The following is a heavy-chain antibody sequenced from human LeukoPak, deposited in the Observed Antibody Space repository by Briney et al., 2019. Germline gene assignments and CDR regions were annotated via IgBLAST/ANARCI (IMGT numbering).Heavy chain of an antibody. CDR2: ISRGSRTI. V-gene: IGHV3-48*01. CDR1: GFTFSSYG. CDR3: ARDSYGSSRNDY. Sequence: GGSLRLSCAASGFTFSSYGMYWVRQAPGKGLEWLSNISRGSRTIYYADSVKGRFTISRDNAKNSLYLQMNSLRAEDTAVYYCARDSYGSSRNDYWGQGTLVTVSS. J-gene: IGHJ4*02. D-gene: IGHD6-13*01.